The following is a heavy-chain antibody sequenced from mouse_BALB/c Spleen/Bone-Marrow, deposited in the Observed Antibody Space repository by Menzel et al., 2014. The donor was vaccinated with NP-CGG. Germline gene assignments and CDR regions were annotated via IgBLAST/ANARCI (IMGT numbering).Heavy chain of an antibody. V-gene: IGHV1S137*01. CDR2: ISSYYGDA. J-gene: IGHJ4*01. D-gene: IGHD2-14*01. CDR3: ARSGKVRNAMDY. CDR1: GYPFTDYA. Sequence: QVQLQQSGAALVRPGVSVKISCKGSGYPFTDYAIHWVKQSHAKSLAWIGLISSYYGDASYNQKFKGKATMTVDKSSSTAYMDLARRTSEDSAIYYWARSGKVRNAMDYWGQGPSVTVSS.